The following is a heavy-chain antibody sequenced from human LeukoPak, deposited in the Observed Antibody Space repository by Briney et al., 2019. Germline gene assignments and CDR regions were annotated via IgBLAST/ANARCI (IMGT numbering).Heavy chain of an antibody. J-gene: IGHJ5*02. D-gene: IGHD3-9*01. CDR1: GFTFSKYA. CDR3: ARDQLYISDGTCSAHNWFAT. Sequence: TGGSLRLSCAASGFTFSKYAFHWVRQAPGKGLEWVAVISYDGSHKYYADSVKGRFSISRDNSNNTLLLRMNSLRPADTAVYYCARDQLYISDGTCSAHNWFATWDEGRLLTASS. V-gene: IGHV3-30-3*01. CDR2: ISYDGSHK.